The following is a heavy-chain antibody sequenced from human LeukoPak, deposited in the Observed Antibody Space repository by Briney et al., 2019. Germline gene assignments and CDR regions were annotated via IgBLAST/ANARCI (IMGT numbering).Heavy chain of an antibody. V-gene: IGHV1-2*02. CDR2: INPNSGGT. Sequence: ASVKVSCKASGYTFTGYYMRWVRQAPGQGLEWMGWINPNSGGTNYAQKFQGRVTMTRDTSISTAYMELSRLRSDDTAVYYCARDRTAMVSTDYWGQGTLVTVSS. J-gene: IGHJ4*02. CDR1: GYTFTGYY. D-gene: IGHD5-18*01. CDR3: ARDRTAMVSTDY.